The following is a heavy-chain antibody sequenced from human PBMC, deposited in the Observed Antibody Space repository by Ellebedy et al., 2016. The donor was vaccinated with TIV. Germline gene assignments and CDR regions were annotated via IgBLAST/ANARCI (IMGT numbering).Heavy chain of an antibody. D-gene: IGHD6-6*01. V-gene: IGHV5-51*01. J-gene: IGHJ6*02. CDR2: IYPGDSDT. Sequence: PGGSLRLSCKASGYSFTSYWIGWVRQMPGKGLEWMGIIYPGDSDTRYSPSFQGQVTISSDKSISTAYLQWSGLKASDTAMYYCARHSAYSSSSSGRRGGWGQYYYYGMDVWGQGTTVTVSS. CDR1: GYSFTSYW. CDR3: ARHSAYSSSSSGRRGGWGQYYYYGMDV.